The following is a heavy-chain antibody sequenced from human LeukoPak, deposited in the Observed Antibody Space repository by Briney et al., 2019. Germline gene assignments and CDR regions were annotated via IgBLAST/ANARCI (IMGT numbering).Heavy chain of an antibody. CDR2: IYYSGST. CDR3: ARVWKPALYGMDV. Sequence: PSETLSLTCTVSGGSINSGDYYWLWIRQPPGKGLEWIGYIYYSGSTYYNPSLKGRVTISLDTSKNQFSLKLSSVTAADTAVYYCARVWKPALYGMDVWGQGPTVTVSS. V-gene: IGHV4-30-4*01. CDR1: GGSINSGDYY. D-gene: IGHD1-1*01. J-gene: IGHJ6*02.